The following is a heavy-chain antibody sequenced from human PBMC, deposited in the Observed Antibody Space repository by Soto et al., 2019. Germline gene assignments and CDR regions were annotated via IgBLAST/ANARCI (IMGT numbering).Heavy chain of an antibody. Sequence: QVQLVESGGGVVQPGRSLRLSCAASGFTFSSYGMQGVRQAPGKGLEWVAFIWYDGSNKYYADSVKGRFTISRDNSKNTLYLQMNSLRAEYTAVYYCARDRAADKGGMDVWGQGTTVTVSS. V-gene: IGHV3-33*01. J-gene: IGHJ6*02. D-gene: IGHD6-13*01. CDR2: IWYDGSNK. CDR1: GFTFSSYG. CDR3: ARDRAADKGGMDV.